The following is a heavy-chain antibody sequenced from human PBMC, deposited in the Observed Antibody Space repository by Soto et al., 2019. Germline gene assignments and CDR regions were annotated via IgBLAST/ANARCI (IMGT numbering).Heavy chain of an antibody. CDR1: GGSISSGGYS. D-gene: IGHD3-10*01. CDR3: ARAPPGTSPSWVI. Sequence: PSETLSLTCTVSGGSISSGGYSWSWIRQSPEKGLEWLGCIYPTGSTYYHPSLKSRVTISIDTSRNQFSLNLTSVTAADTAVYYCARAPPGTSPSWVIWGQGTTVNVS. CDR2: IYPTGST. J-gene: IGHJ3*02. V-gene: IGHV4-30-2*06.